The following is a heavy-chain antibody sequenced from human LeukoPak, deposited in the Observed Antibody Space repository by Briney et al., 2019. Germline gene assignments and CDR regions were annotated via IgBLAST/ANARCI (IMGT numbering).Heavy chain of an antibody. CDR1: GFTFSSYG. Sequence: GGSLRLSCAASGFTFSSYGMNWVRQAPGKGLEWVSFIRGDGSSTYYADSVKGRFTISRDNSKNTLYLQMNSLRAEDTAVYYCAGPPAGYYYYRDVWGKGTTVTVSS. J-gene: IGHJ6*03. CDR3: AGPPAGYYYYRDV. CDR2: IRGDGSST. V-gene: IGHV3-30*02.